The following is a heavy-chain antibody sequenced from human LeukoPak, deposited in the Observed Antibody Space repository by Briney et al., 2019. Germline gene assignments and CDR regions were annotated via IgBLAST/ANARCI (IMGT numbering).Heavy chain of an antibody. D-gene: IGHD2-2*01. CDR1: GFTFSSYS. J-gene: IGHJ4*02. V-gene: IGHV3-21*01. Sequence: GSLRLSCAASGFTFSSYSMNWVRQAPGKGLEWVSYINSSSSYIYYADSVKGRFTISRDNAKNSLYLQMNSLRAGDTAVYYCARPPAYCSSTSCAEFDYWGQGTLVTVSS. CDR3: ARPPAYCSSTSCAEFDY. CDR2: INSSSSYI.